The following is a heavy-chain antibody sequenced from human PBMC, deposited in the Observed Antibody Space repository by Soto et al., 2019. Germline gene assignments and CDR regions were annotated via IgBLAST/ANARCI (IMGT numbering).Heavy chain of an antibody. V-gene: IGHV3-23*01. J-gene: IGHJ4*02. CDR1: GCPISSYS. CDR3: AHFDWFIDY. CDR2: ISGSGAST. Sequence: IDSCAVSGCPISSYSRSWVRKAPGKGLEWVSAISGSGASTYYADSVKGRFTISRDNSKNTLYLQMNSLRAEDTAVYYCAHFDWFIDYWGQGTLVTVSS. D-gene: IGHD3-9*01.